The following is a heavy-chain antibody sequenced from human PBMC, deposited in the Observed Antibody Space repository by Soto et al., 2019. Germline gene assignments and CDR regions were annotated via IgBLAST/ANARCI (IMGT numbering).Heavy chain of an antibody. D-gene: IGHD3-3*01. CDR1: GFTFSSYA. CDR3: AKDYYDFWSGSVGRLFY. CDR2: ISGSGGST. Sequence: GGSLRLSCAASGFTFSSYAMSWVRQAPGKGLEWVSAISGSGGSTYYADSVKGRFTISRDNSKNTLYLQMNSLRAEDTAVYYCAKDYYDFWSGSVGRLFYWGQGTLVTVSS. V-gene: IGHV3-23*01. J-gene: IGHJ4*02.